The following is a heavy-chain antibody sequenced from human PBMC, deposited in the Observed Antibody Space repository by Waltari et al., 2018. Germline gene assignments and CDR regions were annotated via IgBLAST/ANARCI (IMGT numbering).Heavy chain of an antibody. CDR2: LRNTGAT. CDR3: ARLPTKYYDSIGWGFFDQ. Sequence: VQLQESGPGLVKPSETLSLTCTVSGDFPSNDHWTWIRQAPGKGLEWIAYLRNTGATKCTPSLESRVTVSAVVAKKQFSLRLTSVTAADTAVYYCARLPTKYYDSIGWGFFDQWGQGILVTVSS. J-gene: IGHJ4*02. CDR1: GDFPSNDH. V-gene: IGHV4-59*08. D-gene: IGHD3-22*01.